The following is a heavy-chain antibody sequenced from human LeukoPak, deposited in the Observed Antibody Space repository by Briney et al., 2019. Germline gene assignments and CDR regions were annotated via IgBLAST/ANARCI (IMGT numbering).Heavy chain of an antibody. J-gene: IGHJ3*01. CDR1: GFTFKNNA. V-gene: IGHV3-23*01. Sequence: QPGGSLRLSCAASGFTFKNNAMTCVRQAPGKGLEWVSAINGGGDDTEYADSVKGRFTISRANSKNTLYLQMNSLRPEDTAVYYCARCTASCYANAFDVWGQGTLLTVSS. D-gene: IGHD2-2*01. CDR3: ARCTASCYANAFDV. CDR2: INGGGDDT.